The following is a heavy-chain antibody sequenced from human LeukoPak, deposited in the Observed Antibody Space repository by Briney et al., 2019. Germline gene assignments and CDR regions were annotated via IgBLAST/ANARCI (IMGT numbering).Heavy chain of an antibody. Sequence: NPSETLSLTCTVSGGSISSSSYYWGWIRQPPGKGLEWIGSIYYSGSTYFNPSLKSRVTISVDTSKNQFSLKLSSVTAADTAVYYCARGLGDILTGYPGAEYFQHWGQGTLVTVSS. V-gene: IGHV4-39*01. J-gene: IGHJ1*01. CDR1: GGSISSSSYY. CDR2: IYYSGST. D-gene: IGHD3-9*01. CDR3: ARGLGDILTGYPGAEYFQH.